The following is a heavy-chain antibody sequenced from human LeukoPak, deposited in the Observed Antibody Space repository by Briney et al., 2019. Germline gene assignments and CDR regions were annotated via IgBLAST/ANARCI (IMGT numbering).Heavy chain of an antibody. Sequence: SETLSLTCTASGGSISSYYWSWIRQPAGKGLEWIGRIYISGSTNYNPSLKSRVTMSVDTSKNQFSLKLSSVTAADTAVYYCARNPNGGYYGSGSYSYMDVWGKGTTVTVSS. CDR3: ARNPNGGYYGSGSYSYMDV. V-gene: IGHV4-4*07. CDR2: IYISGST. J-gene: IGHJ6*03. D-gene: IGHD3-10*01. CDR1: GGSISSYY.